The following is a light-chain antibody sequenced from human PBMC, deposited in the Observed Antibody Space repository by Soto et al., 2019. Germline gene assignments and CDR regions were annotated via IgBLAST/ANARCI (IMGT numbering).Light chain of an antibody. CDR1: QSVSSS. V-gene: IGKV3-11*01. J-gene: IGKJ1*01. Sequence: EIVLTQSPATLSLSPGERATLSCRASQSVSSSLVWYQQKPGQAPRLLIYDASNRATGIPARFSGSGSGTDFTLTISSLEPEDFAVYHCHQYGGSPPTFGQGTKVDIK. CDR3: HQYGGSPPT. CDR2: DAS.